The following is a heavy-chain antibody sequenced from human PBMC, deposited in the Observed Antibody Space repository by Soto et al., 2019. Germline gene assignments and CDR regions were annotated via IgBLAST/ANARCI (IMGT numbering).Heavy chain of an antibody. V-gene: IGHV5-51*01. J-gene: IGHJ6*02. CDR1: GYTFTIYW. CDR2: IYPADSNA. CDR3: ARPFGMDV. Sequence: PGESLKISCQGSGYTFTIYWIGWVRQMPGKGLEWVAIIYPADSNARYSPSFRGQVTISADKSINTAYLRWSSLKASDSAIYFCARPFGMDVWGQGTTVTVSS.